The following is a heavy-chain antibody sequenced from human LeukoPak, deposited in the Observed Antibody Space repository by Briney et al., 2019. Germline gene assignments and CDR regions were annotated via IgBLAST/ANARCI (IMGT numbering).Heavy chain of an antibody. CDR3: ASGLSWNFDY. J-gene: IGHJ4*02. CDR1: GFSLHTRARC. D-gene: IGHD6-13*01. V-gene: IGHV2-70*01. CDR2: IDWNNDK. Sequence: SGPALLQPTPTLTLTCTFSGFSLHTRARCVGWIRLPPGKALEWLAFIDWNNDKYYSSSLKTRLTISKDTSKNQVVLTMTNMDPADTATYYCASGLSWNFDYWGQGTLVTVSS.